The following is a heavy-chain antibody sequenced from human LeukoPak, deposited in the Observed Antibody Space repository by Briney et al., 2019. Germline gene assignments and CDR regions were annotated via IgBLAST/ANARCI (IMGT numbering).Heavy chain of an antibody. D-gene: IGHD2-15*01. CDR2: IWYDGSNK. J-gene: IGHJ5*02. CDR1: GFTFSSYG. V-gene: IGHV3-33*01. CDR3: ARVTMVAAASYNWLVP. Sequence: GGSLRLSCAASGFTFSSYGMHWVRQAPGKGLEWVAVIWYDGSNKYYADSVKGRFTISRDNSKNTLYLQMNSLRAEDTAVYYCARVTMVAAASYNWLVPWGQGTLVTVSS.